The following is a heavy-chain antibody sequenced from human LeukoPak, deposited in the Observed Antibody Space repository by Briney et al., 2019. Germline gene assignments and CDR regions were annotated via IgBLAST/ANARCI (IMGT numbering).Heavy chain of an antibody. J-gene: IGHJ4*02. D-gene: IGHD3-22*01. V-gene: IGHV1-18*01. Sequence: ASVKVSCKASGYTFTSYGISWVRQAPGQGLEWMGWISAYNGNTNYAQKLQGRVTMTTDTSTSTAYMELRSLRSDDTAVYYCARVNRAVEPYYYDSRGIPWGQGTLVTVSS. CDR2: ISAYNGNT. CDR3: ARVNRAVEPYYYDSRGIP. CDR1: GYTFTSYG.